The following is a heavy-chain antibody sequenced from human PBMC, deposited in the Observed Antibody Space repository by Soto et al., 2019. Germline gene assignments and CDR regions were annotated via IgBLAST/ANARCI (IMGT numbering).Heavy chain of an antibody. CDR2: IYYSGST. V-gene: IGHV4-30-4*01. D-gene: IGHD6-19*01. J-gene: IGHJ3*02. CDR3: ARERVAVADEDDAFDI. Sequence: QVQLQESGPGLVKPSQTLSLTCTVSGGSIISGDYYWSWIRQPPGKGLEWIGYIYYSGSTYYNPSLKSRVTISVDTSKNQFSLKLSSVTAADTAVYYCARERVAVADEDDAFDIWGQGTMVTVSS. CDR1: GGSIISGDYY.